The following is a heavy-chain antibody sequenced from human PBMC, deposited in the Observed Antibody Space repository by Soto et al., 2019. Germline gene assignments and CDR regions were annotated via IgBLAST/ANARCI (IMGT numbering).Heavy chain of an antibody. CDR1: GFIFSNTW. J-gene: IGHJ6*02. V-gene: IGHV3-15*07. CDR2: IKTKIEGGTT. CDR3: TADIPNISANYGMDV. Sequence: DEQLVESGGGLVEPGGSLRLSCAASGFIFSNTWINWVRQAPGKGLEWVGRIKTKIEGGTTNYAAPVKGRFTVSGDDSKHTVYLHMTSLRTEDTAVYYCTADIPNISANYGMDVCGQGTTVTVSS. D-gene: IGHD6-25*01.